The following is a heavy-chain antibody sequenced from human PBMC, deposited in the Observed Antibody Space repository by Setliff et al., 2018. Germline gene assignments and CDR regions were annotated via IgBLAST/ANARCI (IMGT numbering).Heavy chain of an antibody. Sequence: PSETLSLTCTVYGGSFSAYYWSWIQQPPGKGLEWIGEISHGGGTNYNPSLKSRVTISIDTSKNLFSLKLTSVTAADTAVYYCATGDVYDSSAFFSDWFDPWGQGTLVTVSS. V-gene: IGHV4-34*01. D-gene: IGHD3-22*01. CDR1: GGSFSAYY. CDR3: ATGDVYDSSAFFSDWFDP. J-gene: IGHJ5*02. CDR2: ISHGGGT.